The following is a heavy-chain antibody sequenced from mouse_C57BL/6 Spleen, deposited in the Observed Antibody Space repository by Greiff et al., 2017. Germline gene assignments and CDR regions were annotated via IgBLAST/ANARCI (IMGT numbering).Heavy chain of an antibody. J-gene: IGHJ4*01. D-gene: IGHD2-3*01. Sequence: QVQLQQPGAELVMPGASVKLSCKASGYTFTSYWMHWVKQRPGQGLEWIGEIDPSDSYTNYNQKFKGKSTLTVDKSSSTAYMQLSSLTSEDSAVYYCARYGYYVSYAMDYWGQGTSVTVSS. CDR1: GYTFTSYW. V-gene: IGHV1-69*01. CDR3: ARYGYYVSYAMDY. CDR2: IDPSDSYT.